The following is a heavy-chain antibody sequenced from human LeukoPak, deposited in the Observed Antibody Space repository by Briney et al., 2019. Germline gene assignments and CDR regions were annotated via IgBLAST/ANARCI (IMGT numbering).Heavy chain of an antibody. CDR2: IYYSGST. V-gene: IGHV4-59*01. D-gene: IGHD6-13*01. CDR1: GGSISSYY. Sequence: PSETLSLTCTVSGGSISSYYWSWIRQPPGKGLEWIGYIYYSGSTNYNPSLKSRVTISVDTSKNQFSLKLSSVTAADTAVYYCARAGIGSSWYGNYYYYMDVWGKGTTVTVSS. CDR3: ARAGIGSSWYGNYYYYMDV. J-gene: IGHJ6*03.